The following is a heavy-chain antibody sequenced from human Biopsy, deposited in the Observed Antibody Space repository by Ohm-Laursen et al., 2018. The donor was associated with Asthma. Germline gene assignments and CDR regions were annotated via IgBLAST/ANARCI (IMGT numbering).Heavy chain of an antibody. CDR3: ARTFHFWSPYHAEHYQL. J-gene: IGHJ1*01. V-gene: IGHV3-7*01. CDR2: TKHDGSEK. CDR1: GFTFGAYC. Sequence: GSLRLSCAASGFTFGAYCMSWVRQVPGQGLEWVANTKHDGSEKNHVDSLKGRFTISRDNAKNLLFLQMNSLRAEDTAVYYCARTFHFWSPYHAEHYQLWGQGTLVTVSS. D-gene: IGHD3-3*01.